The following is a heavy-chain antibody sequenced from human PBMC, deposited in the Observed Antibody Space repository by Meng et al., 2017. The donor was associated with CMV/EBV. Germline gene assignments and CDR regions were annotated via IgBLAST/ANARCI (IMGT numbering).Heavy chain of an antibody. Sequence: LRLSCTVSGGSISSGDYYWSWIRQPPGKGLEWIGYIYYSGSTYYNPSLKSRVTISVDTPKNQFSLKLSSVTAADTAVYYCARVKLSTIFGVASFDYWGQGTLVTVSS. CDR2: IYYSGST. V-gene: IGHV4-30-4*08. CDR3: ARVKLSTIFGVASFDY. CDR1: GGSISSGDYY. D-gene: IGHD3-3*01. J-gene: IGHJ4*02.